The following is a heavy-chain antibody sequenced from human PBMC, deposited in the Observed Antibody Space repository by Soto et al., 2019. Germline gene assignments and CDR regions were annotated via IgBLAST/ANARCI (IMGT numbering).Heavy chain of an antibody. CDR1: GFTFSNYA. CDR2: ISGSGGST. J-gene: IGHJ4*02. V-gene: IGHV3-23*01. D-gene: IGHD6-13*01. CDR3: AKDLDSSSWYEGWYYFDY. Sequence: PGGSLRLSCAASGFTFSNYAMSWVRQAPGKWLEWVSAISGSGGSTYYADSVKGRFTISRDNSKNTLYLQMNSLRAEDTAVYYCAKDLDSSSWYEGWYYFDYWGQGTLVTVSS.